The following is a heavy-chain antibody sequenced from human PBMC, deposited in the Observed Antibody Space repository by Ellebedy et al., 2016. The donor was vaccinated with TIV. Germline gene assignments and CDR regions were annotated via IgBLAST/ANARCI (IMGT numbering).Heavy chain of an antibody. CDR3: ARLGDSSNWTFDY. Sequence: AASVKVSCKASGFTFTNYAIHWARQAPGQRLEWMGWINAGNGNTKYSQKFQGRVTITRDTPASTAYLELSSLRSEDTAGYYCARLGDSSNWTFDYWGQGTLVSVSS. D-gene: IGHD6-13*01. CDR2: INAGNGNT. V-gene: IGHV1-3*01. J-gene: IGHJ4*02. CDR1: GFTFTNYA.